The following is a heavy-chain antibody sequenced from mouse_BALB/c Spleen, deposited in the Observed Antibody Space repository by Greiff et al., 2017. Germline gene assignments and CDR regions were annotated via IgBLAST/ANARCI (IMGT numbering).Heavy chain of an antibody. CDR2: INPSTGYT. CDR3: ARSYFAMDY. J-gene: IGHJ4*01. Sequence: VKLMESGAELAKPGASVKMSCKASGYTFTSYWMHWVKQRPGQGLEWIGYINPSTGYTEYNQKFKDKATLTADKSSSTAYMQLSSLTSEDSAVYYCARSYFAMDYWGQGTSVTVSS. CDR1: GYTFTSYW. V-gene: IGHV1-7*01.